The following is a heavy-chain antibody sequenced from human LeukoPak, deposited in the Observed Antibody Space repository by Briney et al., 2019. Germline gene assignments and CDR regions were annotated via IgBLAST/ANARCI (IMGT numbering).Heavy chain of an antibody. CDR2: MNPNSGNT. CDR3: ARGQSGGYSYGQWWGRLAYYYYYMDV. J-gene: IGHJ6*03. CDR1: GGTFSSYD. D-gene: IGHD5-18*01. V-gene: IGHV1-8*03. Sequence: ASVKVSCKASGGTFSSYDINWVRQATGQGLEWMGWMNPNSGNTGYAQKFQGRVTITRNTSISTAYMELSSLRSEDTAVYYCARGQSGGYSYGQWWGRLAYYYYYMDVWGKGTTVTVSS.